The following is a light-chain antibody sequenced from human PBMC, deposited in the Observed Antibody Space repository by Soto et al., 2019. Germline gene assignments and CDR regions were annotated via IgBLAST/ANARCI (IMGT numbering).Light chain of an antibody. Sequence: DIQMTQSPSTLSASVGDRVTMTCRASQSISNWLAWYQQKPGKAPKFLIYDASTVESGVPSRFSGSGSGTEFTLTISDLQPDDFATYYCQQYHNYPRTFGQGTKVDIK. CDR3: QQYHNYPRT. CDR1: QSISNW. J-gene: IGKJ1*01. CDR2: DAS. V-gene: IGKV1-5*01.